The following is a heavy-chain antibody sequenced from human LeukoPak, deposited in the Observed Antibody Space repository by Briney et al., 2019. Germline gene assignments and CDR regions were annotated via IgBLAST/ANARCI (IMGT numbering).Heavy chain of an antibody. V-gene: IGHV4-39*01. Sequence: LETLSLTCTVSGVSISSGRYDLGWIRHPPGKGLGWIGSIYYSGGTYYNPSLKSRVTISVDTSTNQFSLNLSSVTAADTAVYYSARQSLIRIMMVRGVTNWFDPWGQGTLVTVSS. CDR1: GVSISSGRYD. J-gene: IGHJ5*02. CDR3: ARQSLIRIMMVRGVTNWFDP. D-gene: IGHD3-10*01. CDR2: IYYSGGT.